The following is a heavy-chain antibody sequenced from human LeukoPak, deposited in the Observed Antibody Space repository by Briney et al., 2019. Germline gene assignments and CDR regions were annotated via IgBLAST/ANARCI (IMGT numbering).Heavy chain of an antibody. CDR2: ISSSSSTI. V-gene: IGHV3-48*01. CDR1: GFTFSSYS. J-gene: IGHJ6*02. CDR3: ARVRAACYYGMDV. D-gene: IGHD6-25*01. Sequence: GGSLRLSCAASGFTFSSYSMNWVRQAPGKGLEWVSYISSSSSTIYYADSVKGRFTISRDNAKNSQYLQMNSLRAEDTAVYYCARVRAACYYGMDVWGQGTTVTVSS.